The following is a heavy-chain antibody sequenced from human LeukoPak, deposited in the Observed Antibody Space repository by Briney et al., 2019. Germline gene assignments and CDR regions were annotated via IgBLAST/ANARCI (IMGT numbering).Heavy chain of an antibody. V-gene: IGHV3-74*01. CDR1: GFTFSTYW. CDR3: ARTIVGAAFDY. Sequence: GGSLRLSCAASGFTFSTYWMHWVRQAPGKGLVWVSRIDGDGSSTSYADSVKGRFTISRDNAKNTLYLQMNSLRAEDTAVYYCARTIVGAAFDYWGQGTLVTVSS. D-gene: IGHD1-26*01. CDR2: IDGDGSST. J-gene: IGHJ4*02.